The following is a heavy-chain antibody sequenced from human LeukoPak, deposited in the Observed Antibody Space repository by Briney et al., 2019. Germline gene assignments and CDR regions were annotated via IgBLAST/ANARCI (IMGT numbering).Heavy chain of an antibody. CDR2: ISAYNGDT. V-gene: IGHV1-18*01. J-gene: IGHJ4*02. Sequence: ASVKVSCKASGYTSTRHGISWVRQAPGQGLEWMGWISAYNGDTKYAQNFQGRVTITTDTSTTTAYMELRSLRFDDTAVYYCARDPSNTSGNYPYFDYWGQGTLVTVSS. CDR3: ARDPSNTSGNYPYFDY. D-gene: IGHD3-22*01. CDR1: GYTSTRHG.